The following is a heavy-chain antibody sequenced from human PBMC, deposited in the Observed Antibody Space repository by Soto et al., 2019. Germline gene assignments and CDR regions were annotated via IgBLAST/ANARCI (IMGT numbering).Heavy chain of an antibody. CDR3: ASGFGY. J-gene: IGHJ4*02. V-gene: IGHV3-21*01. CDR2: ISSSSTNI. CDR1: GFTFSSYN. Sequence: GGSLRLSCAASGFTFSSYNMNWVRQAPGKGLEWVSSISSSSTNIYYTDSVKGRFTISRDNTKNSLYLQMSSLRAEDTAVYYCASGFGYWGQGTLVTVSS. D-gene: IGHD3-16*01.